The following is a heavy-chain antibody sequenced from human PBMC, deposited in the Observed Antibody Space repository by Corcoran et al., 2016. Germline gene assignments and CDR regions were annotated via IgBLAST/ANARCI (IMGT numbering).Heavy chain of an antibody. Sequence: QLQLQESGPGLVKPSETLSLTCTVSGGSISSSSYYWGWIRQPPGQGLEWIGSIYYSGSTYYNPSLKSRVTISVDTSKNQFSLKLSSVTAADTAGDYCARVIGTDSSSLVLARDYYYYYYGMDVWGQGTTVTVAS. D-gene: IGHD6-6*01. J-gene: IGHJ6*02. V-gene: IGHV4-39*07. CDR3: ARVIGTDSSSLVLARDYYYYYYGMDV. CDR2: IYYSGST. CDR1: GGSISSSSYY.